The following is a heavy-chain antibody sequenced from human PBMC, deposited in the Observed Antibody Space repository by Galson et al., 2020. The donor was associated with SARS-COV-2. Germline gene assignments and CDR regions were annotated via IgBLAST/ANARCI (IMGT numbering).Heavy chain of an antibody. CDR2: LSSNGGTS. CDR3: LAYSSTRQGC. V-gene: IGHV3-64D*09. D-gene: IGHD6-13*01. J-gene: IGHJ4*02. Sequence: GESLKISCSASGFIFSDYAMHWVRQAPGKGLEYVSALSSNGGTSFYADSVNGRFTMSRDNSKNMFYLQMTGLRVEDTALYYCLAYSSTRQGCWGQGTIVTVSS. CDR1: GFIFSDYA.